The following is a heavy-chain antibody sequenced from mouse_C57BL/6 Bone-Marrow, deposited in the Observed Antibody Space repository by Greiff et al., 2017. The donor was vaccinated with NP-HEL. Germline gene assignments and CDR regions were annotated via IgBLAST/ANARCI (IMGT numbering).Heavy chain of an antibody. D-gene: IGHD1-1*01. CDR3: ARCSYYGSSYDY. CDR1: GFTFTDYY. J-gene: IGHJ2*01. CDR2: IRNKANGYTT. Sequence: EVKVEESGGGLVQPGGSLSLSCAASGFTFTDYYMSWVRQPPGKALEWLGFIRNKANGYTTEYSASVKGRFTISRDNSQSILYLQMNALRAEDSATYYCARCSYYGSSYDYWGQGTTLTVSS. V-gene: IGHV7-3*01.